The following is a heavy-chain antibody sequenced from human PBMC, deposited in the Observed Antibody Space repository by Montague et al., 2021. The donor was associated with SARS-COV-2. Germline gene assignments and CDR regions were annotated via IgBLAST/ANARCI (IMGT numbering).Heavy chain of an antibody. Sequence: SETLSLTCAVSGGSISSSNWWRWGSQHPGKGLEWSGEINYSGSTNYNTSLKSRVTIRADKSKNQFSLKLSSVTAADTAVYYCARESSGCFFRRCSRYGMDFWGQGTTVTVSS. CDR1: GGSISSSNW. CDR2: INYSGST. CDR3: ARESSGCFFRRCSRYGMDF. V-gene: IGHV4-4*02. J-gene: IGHJ6*02. D-gene: IGHD6-19*01.